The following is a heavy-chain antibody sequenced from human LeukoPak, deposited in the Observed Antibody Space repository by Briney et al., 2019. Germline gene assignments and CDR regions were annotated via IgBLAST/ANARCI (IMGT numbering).Heavy chain of an antibody. Sequence: GGSLRLSCASSEFTFRSYGLSWVRQAPGKGLEWVSGISGSDGNTYYADSVKGRFTISRDNAKNSLYLQMNSLRAEDTAVYYCAELGITMIGGVWGKGTTVTISS. V-gene: IGHV3-23*01. D-gene: IGHD3-10*02. CDR3: AELGITMIGGV. CDR1: EFTFRSYG. J-gene: IGHJ6*04. CDR2: ISGSDGNT.